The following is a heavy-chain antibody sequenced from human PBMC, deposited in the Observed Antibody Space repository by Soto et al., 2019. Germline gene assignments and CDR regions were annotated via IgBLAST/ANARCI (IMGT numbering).Heavy chain of an antibody. V-gene: IGHV1-8*01. D-gene: IGHD3-3*01. CDR2: MNPNSGNT. CDR1: GYTFTSYD. J-gene: IGHJ3*02. CDR3: ASSYRRRLNYDFWSGYPDAFDI. Sequence: ASVKVSCKASGYTFTSYDINWVRQATGQGLEWMGWMNPNSGNTGYAQKFQGRVTMTRNTSISTAYMELSSLRSEDTAVYYCASSYRRRLNYDFWSGYPDAFDIWGQGTMVTVSS.